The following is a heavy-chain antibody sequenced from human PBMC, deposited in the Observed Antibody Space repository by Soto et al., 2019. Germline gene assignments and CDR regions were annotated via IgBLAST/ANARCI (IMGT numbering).Heavy chain of an antibody. CDR1: GGSIRSYY. Sequence: SETLSLTCTVSGGSIRSYYWSWIRRPPGKGLEWIGYIYYSGSTDYNPSLKSRVTISVDTSKDQFSLKLRSVIVADTAVYHCARFVRSCSGTTCYTRADVWGQGTTVTVSS. CDR2: IYYSGST. J-gene: IGHJ6*02. D-gene: IGHD2-2*02. CDR3: ARFVRSCSGTTCYTRADV. V-gene: IGHV4-59*01.